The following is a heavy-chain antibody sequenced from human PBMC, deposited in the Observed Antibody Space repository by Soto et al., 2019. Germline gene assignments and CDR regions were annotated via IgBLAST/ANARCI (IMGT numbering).Heavy chain of an antibody. Sequence: GGSLRLFFEVSGFTFSSYCITWVCQAPGKGLEWVATIKEDGSEKYYVDSVKGRFTISRDNAKNSLYLQMTSLRAVDTAVYYCARDREWEPSQEGFDYWGQGNLVTGSS. CDR2: IKEDGSEK. CDR1: GFTFSSYC. J-gene: IGHJ4*02. D-gene: IGHD1-26*01. V-gene: IGHV3-7*03. CDR3: ARDREWEPSQEGFDY.